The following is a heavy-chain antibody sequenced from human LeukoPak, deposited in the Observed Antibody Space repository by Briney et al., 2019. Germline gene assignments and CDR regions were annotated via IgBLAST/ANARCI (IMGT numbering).Heavy chain of an antibody. CDR3: AKEAVAGTNWFDP. J-gene: IGHJ5*02. V-gene: IGHV3-48*01. D-gene: IGHD6-19*01. CDR1: GFTFSAYS. CDR2: ISTTASPV. Sequence: GGSLRLSCAASGFTFSAYSMNWVRQAPGRGLGWVSYISTTASPVYYADSVKGRFTISRDNAKNSLYLQMNNLRAEDTAIYYCAKEAVAGTNWFDPWGQGTLVTVSS.